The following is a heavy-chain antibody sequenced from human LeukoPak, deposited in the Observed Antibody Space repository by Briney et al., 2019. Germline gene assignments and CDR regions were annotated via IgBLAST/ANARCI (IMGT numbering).Heavy chain of an antibody. Sequence: GASVKVSCKASGYTFTGYYMHWVQQATGQGLEWVGWMNPNSGNTGYAQKFQGRVTMTRNTPISTAYMEMSSLRSEDTDVYYCAREQVGATTFFDYWRQGTLVTVSS. J-gene: IGHJ4*02. CDR1: GYTFTGYY. CDR2: MNPNSGNT. CDR3: AREQVGATTFFDY. V-gene: IGHV1-8*02. D-gene: IGHD1-26*01.